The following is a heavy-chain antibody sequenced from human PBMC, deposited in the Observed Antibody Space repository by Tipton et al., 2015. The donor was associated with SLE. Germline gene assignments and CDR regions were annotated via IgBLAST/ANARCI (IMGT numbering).Heavy chain of an antibody. CDR3: ATYRGSWTWFDY. V-gene: IGHV4-4*07. CDR2: IYATGST. Sequence: TLSLTCTVSGGSISSYYWTWIRQPAGKGLEWIGRIYATGSTNHNPSLKSRVTISVDTSKNQFSLKLSSVTAADTAVYYCATYRGSWTWFDYWGQGTLVTVSS. D-gene: IGHD2-15*01. J-gene: IGHJ4*02. CDR1: GGSISSYY.